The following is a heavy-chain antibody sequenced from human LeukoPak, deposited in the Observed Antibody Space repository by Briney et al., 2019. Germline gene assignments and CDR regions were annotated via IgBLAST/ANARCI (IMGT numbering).Heavy chain of an antibody. J-gene: IGHJ4*02. CDR1: GGIFSTFA. D-gene: IGHD7-27*01. CDR2: TIPIFHTA. Sequence: GASVKVSCKASGGIFSTFAISWVRQAPGQGLEWMGGTIPIFHTANYAQKLQGRVTMTTDTSTSTAYMELRSLRSDDTAVYYCARDSGYYFDYWGQGTLVTVSS. V-gene: IGHV1-69*05. CDR3: ARDSGYYFDY.